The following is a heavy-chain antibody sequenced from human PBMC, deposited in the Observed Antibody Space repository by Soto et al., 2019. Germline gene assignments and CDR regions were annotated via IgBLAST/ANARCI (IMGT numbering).Heavy chain of an antibody. CDR2: IYYSGIT. CDR1: GGSVMSGLYY. Sequence: SETLSLTCTVSGGSVMSGLYYWIWIRQPPGKGLEWIGYIYYSGITYYNPSLKSRVTISIDTSKNQFSLKLSSVTAADTAVYYCARVDYVDRGFDPWGQGTLVTVSS. D-gene: IGHD4-17*01. J-gene: IGHJ5*02. V-gene: IGHV4-61*01. CDR3: ARVDYVDRGFDP.